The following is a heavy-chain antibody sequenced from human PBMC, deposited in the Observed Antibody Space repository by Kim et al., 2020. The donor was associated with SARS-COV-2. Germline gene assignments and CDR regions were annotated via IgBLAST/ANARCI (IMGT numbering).Heavy chain of an antibody. D-gene: IGHD3-3*01. V-gene: IGHV1-18*01. CDR2: ISPPNRDT. Sequence: ASVKVSCKASGYNFVDNSITWVRQAPGQGLEWIGWISPPNRDTNYAQNVQGRVFMTADTSTNTVYMELRSLTSDDTAGYYCAGSLHSIYAFGRGFPHTWF. J-gene: IGHJ5*01. CDR3: AGSLHSIYAFGRGFPHTWF. CDR1: GYNFVDNS.